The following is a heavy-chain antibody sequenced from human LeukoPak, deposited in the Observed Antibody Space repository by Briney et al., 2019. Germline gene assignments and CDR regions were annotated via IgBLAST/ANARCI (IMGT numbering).Heavy chain of an antibody. CDR1: GGPISSYY. V-gene: IGHV4-59*01. CDR3: ARGMYYFDY. CDR2: IYYSGST. Sequence: PSETLSLTCSVSGGPISSYYWSWIRQPPGKELEWIGYIYYSGSTNYNPSLKSRVTISVDTSKNQFSLKLSSVTAADTAVYYCARGMYYFDYWGQGTLVTVSS. J-gene: IGHJ4*02.